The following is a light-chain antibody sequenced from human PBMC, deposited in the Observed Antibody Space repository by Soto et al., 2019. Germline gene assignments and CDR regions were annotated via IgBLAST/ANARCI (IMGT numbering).Light chain of an antibody. CDR2: GVS. V-gene: IGKV3-15*01. CDR3: QHYNNRPLP. CDR1: QSVSSN. Sequence: EIVITQSPATLSVSPGERATLSCRASQSVSSNLAWYQQKPGQAPRLLIYGVSTRATGIPARFSGSGSGTEFTLTISSLQSEDFAVYYCQHYNNRPLPFGGGTKVEIK. J-gene: IGKJ4*01.